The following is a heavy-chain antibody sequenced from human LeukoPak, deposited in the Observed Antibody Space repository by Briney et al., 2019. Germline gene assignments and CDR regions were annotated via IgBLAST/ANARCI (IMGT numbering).Heavy chain of an antibody. CDR3: ATEDRIAAAGTGGKDYYYGMDV. Sequence: ASVKVSCKVSGYTLTELSMHWVRRAPGKGLEWMGGFDPEDGETIYAQKFQGRVTMTEDTSTDTAYMELSSLRSEDTAVYYCATEDRIAAAGTGGKDYYYGMDVWGQGTTVTVSS. CDR1: GYTLTELS. V-gene: IGHV1-24*01. CDR2: FDPEDGET. J-gene: IGHJ6*02. D-gene: IGHD6-13*01.